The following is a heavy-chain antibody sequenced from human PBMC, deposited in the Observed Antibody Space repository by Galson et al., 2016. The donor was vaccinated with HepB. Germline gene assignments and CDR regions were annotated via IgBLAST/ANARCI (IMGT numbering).Heavy chain of an antibody. CDR3: ARNSGGSYLGWFDP. V-gene: IGHV4-4*02. CDR1: GGSISSSNW. D-gene: IGHD1-26*01. CDR2: IYHSGTT. Sequence: ETLSLTCAVSGGSISSSNWWPWVRQPPGKGLEWIGEIYHSGTTHYNPSLESRVTISVDQSKNQFSLKLNSVTAADTAVYYCARNSGGSYLGWFDPWGQGTLVTVSS. J-gene: IGHJ5*02.